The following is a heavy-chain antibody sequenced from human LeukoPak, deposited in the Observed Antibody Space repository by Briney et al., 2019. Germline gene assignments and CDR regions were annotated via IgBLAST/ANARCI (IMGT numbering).Heavy chain of an antibody. J-gene: IGHJ3*02. D-gene: IGHD5-18*01. Sequence: GSSVKVSCKASGGTFSSYAISWVRQAPGQGLEWMGGIIPIFGTANYAQKFQGRVTITADESTSTAYMDLSSLRSEDTAVYYCASGLAMGAFDIWGQGTMVTVSS. V-gene: IGHV1-69*01. CDR1: GGTFSSYA. CDR2: IIPIFGTA. CDR3: ASGLAMGAFDI.